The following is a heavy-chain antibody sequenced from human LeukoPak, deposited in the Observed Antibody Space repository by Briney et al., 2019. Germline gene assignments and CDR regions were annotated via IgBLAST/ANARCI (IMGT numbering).Heavy chain of an antibody. V-gene: IGHV3-21*01. Sequence: GGSLRLSCAASGFTFSSYSMNWVRQAPGKGLEWVSSISSSSSYIYYADSVKGRFTISRDNAKNSLYLQMNSLRAEDTAVYYCARLSTWHAFDIWGQGTMVTVSS. D-gene: IGHD2/OR15-2a*01. CDR3: ARLSTWHAFDI. J-gene: IGHJ3*02. CDR1: GFTFSSYS. CDR2: ISSSSSYI.